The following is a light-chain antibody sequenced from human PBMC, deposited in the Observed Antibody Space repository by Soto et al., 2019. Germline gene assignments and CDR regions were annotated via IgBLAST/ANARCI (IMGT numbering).Light chain of an antibody. CDR1: QGISSY. CDR3: QQLNTYPIT. J-gene: IGKJ5*01. CDR2: AAS. Sequence: DIPLTQSPSFLSASVGDRVTITCRASQGISSYLVWYQQKPGKAPKLLIYAASALHSGVPSRFSGSGSGTEFTLTISSLQPEDFATYYCQQLNTYPITFGQGTRLEIK. V-gene: IGKV1-9*01.